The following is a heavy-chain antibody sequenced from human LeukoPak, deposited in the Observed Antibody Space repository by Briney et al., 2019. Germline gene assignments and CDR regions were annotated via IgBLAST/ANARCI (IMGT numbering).Heavy chain of an antibody. CDR1: AYTFTDLY. V-gene: IGHV1-2*02. CDR3: ARLPVTGSGDY. Sequence: ASVSVSFTSSAYTFTDLYLHWVRQAPGQGLGWMGWINPYSGDTRYAEKFQGRVTMTRDTSNSTVYMEVNSLKSDDTAVYYCARLPVTGSGDYWGQGTLVVVSS. D-gene: IGHD6-19*01. J-gene: IGHJ4*02. CDR2: INPYSGDT.